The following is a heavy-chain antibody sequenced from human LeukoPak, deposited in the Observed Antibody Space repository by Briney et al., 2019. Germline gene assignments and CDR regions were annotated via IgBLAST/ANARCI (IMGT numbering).Heavy chain of an antibody. J-gene: IGHJ4*02. V-gene: IGHV4-34*01. Sequence: SETLSLTCAVYGGSFSGYYWSWIRQPPGKGLEWIGEINHSGSTNYNPSLKSRVTISVDTSKNQFSLKLSSVTAADTAVYYCARGRDYGGNSSIDYWGQGTLVTVSS. D-gene: IGHD4-23*01. CDR2: INHSGST. CDR1: GGSFSGYY. CDR3: ARGRDYGGNSSIDY.